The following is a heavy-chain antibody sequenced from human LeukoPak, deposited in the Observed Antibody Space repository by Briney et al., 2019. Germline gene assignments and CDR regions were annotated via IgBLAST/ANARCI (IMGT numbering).Heavy chain of an antibody. V-gene: IGHV1-2*02. J-gene: IGHJ4*02. CDR2: INPNSGGT. D-gene: IGHD3-22*01. Sequence: GASVKVSCKASGYPFIGNYIHWVRQAPGQGLEWMGWINPNSGGTQYSQKFQGRVTLTRDTSITTGYMELSGLTSDDTAVYYCASPSYYDLSGYFYGGQGTLVTVSS. CDR3: ASPSYYDLSGYFY. CDR1: GYPFIGNY.